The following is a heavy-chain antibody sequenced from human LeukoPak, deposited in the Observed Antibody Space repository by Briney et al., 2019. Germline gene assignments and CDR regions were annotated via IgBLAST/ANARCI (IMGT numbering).Heavy chain of an antibody. CDR1: GLSLNSYA. Sequence: GGSLRLSCTASGLSLNSYAMSWVRQVPGKGLEWVSASSSSDDGKWYAESVRGRFTISRDNAKNSLYLQMNSLRAEDTAVYFCARDLLGYNYHYMDVWGKGTTVTVSS. D-gene: IGHD3-16*02. V-gene: IGHV3-23*01. CDR3: ARDLLGYNYHYMDV. CDR2: SSSSDDGK. J-gene: IGHJ6*03.